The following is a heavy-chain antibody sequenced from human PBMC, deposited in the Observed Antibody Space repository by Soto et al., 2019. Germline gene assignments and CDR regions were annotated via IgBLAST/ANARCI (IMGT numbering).Heavy chain of an antibody. CDR2: IIPILGIA. D-gene: IGHD4-17*01. CDR3: ARDTSYGDYIYYYYMDV. V-gene: IGHV1-69*04. CDR1: GGTFSSYT. Sequence: SVKVSCKASGGTFSSYTISWVRQAPGQGLEWMGRIIPILGIANYAQKFQGRVTITADKSTSTAYMELSSLRSEDTAVYYCARDTSYGDYIYYYYMDVWGKGTTVTVSS. J-gene: IGHJ6*03.